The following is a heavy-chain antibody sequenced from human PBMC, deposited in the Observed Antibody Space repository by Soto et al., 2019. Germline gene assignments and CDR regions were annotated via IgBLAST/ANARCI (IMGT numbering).Heavy chain of an antibody. CDR1: GYTFTSYA. CDR2: INAGNGNT. J-gene: IGHJ6*02. V-gene: IGHV1-3*01. Sequence: QVQLVQSGAEVKKPGASVKVSCKASGYTFTSYAMHWVRQAPGQRLEWMGWINAGNGNTKYSQKVQGRVPITRDTSASTAYMELSSLRAEDTAFYYWAVGGYGDCRGIYYFHDGMDVWGQGTTVTVSS. CDR3: AVGGYGDCRGIYYFHDGMDV. D-gene: IGHD4-17*01.